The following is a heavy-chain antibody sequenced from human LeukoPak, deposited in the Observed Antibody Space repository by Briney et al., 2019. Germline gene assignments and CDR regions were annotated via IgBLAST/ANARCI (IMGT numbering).Heavy chain of an antibody. D-gene: IGHD5-12*01. CDR1: GGSFSGYY. CDR3: ARDGGYGGYDDY. J-gene: IGHJ4*02. V-gene: IGHV4-34*01. CDR2: IYHSGTT. Sequence: PSETLSLTCAVYGGSFSGYYWSWIRQPPGKGLEWIGSIYHSGTTYYNPSLKSRVTISVDTSKNQFSLKLSSVTAADTAVYYCARDGGYGGYDDYWGQGTLVTVSS.